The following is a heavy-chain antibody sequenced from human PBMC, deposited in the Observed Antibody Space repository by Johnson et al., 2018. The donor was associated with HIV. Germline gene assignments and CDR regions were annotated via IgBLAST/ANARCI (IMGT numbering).Heavy chain of an antibody. CDR3: AKVPSAGWFGEVI. CDR1: GFSFSTYA. CDR2: ISYDGSNT. D-gene: IGHD3-10*01. V-gene: IGHV3-30*04. Sequence: QVQLVESGGGVVQPGRSLRLSCAASGFSFSTYAMHWVRQAPGKGLEWLIVISYDGSNTYYADSVKGRFTISRDNAKNSLYLQMKSLRGEDTAVYSCAKVPSAGWFGEVIWGQGTMVTVSS. J-gene: IGHJ3*02.